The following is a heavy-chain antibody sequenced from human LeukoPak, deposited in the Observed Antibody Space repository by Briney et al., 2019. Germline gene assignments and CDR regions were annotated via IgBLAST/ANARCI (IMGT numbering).Heavy chain of an antibody. CDR1: GYTFTGYY. CDR2: INPNSGGT. D-gene: IGHD2-2*01. Sequence: ASVKVSCKASGYTFTGYYMHWLRQAPGQRLEWMGWINPNSGGTNYAQKFQGRVTMTRDTSISTAYMELSRLRSDDTAVYYCARDPLSIVVVPAAMGLDYWGQGTLVTVSS. J-gene: IGHJ4*02. V-gene: IGHV1-2*02. CDR3: ARDPLSIVVVPAAMGLDY.